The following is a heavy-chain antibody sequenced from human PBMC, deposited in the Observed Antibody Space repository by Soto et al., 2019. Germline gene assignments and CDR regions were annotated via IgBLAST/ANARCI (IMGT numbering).Heavy chain of an antibody. D-gene: IGHD3-10*01. J-gene: IGHJ4*02. CDR1: GDSVSSSYYY. CDR3: AGRILLWFGELSVFDY. V-gene: IGHV4-39*01. Sequence: XXTLSLAFTVSGDSVSSSYYYWGFIREPPGRGLEWIGSMSYSGSTYYNPSLKSRVTISGDTSKNQFSLRLSSVTATDTAVYYCAGRILLWFGELSVFDYWGQGILVT. CDR2: MSYSGST.